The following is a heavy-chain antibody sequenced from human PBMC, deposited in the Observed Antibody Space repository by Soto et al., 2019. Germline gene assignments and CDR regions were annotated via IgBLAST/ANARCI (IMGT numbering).Heavy chain of an antibody. D-gene: IGHD3-22*01. Sequence: QVQLVESGGGVVQPGRSLRLSCAASGFTFNNYGFHWVRQAPGKGLEWVAGIRYDGRKEYYADSVKGRFTISRDNSKNTVYVQMNSLRAQDTAGYYCAKYNDRNSRYLQFDYRCQGTLVTVSS. J-gene: IGHJ4*02. V-gene: IGHV3-33*06. CDR3: AKYNDRNSRYLQFDY. CDR2: IRYDGRKE. CDR1: GFTFNNYG.